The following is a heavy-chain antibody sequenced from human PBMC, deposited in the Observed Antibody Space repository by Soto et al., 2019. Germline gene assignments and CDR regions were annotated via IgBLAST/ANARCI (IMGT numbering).Heavy chain of an antibody. CDR3: AKTTTYCTGSSCYVGDHYTNWFDP. D-gene: IGHD2-15*01. Sequence: GGSLRLSCAASGFTFSSYALSWVRQAPGKGLEWVSGISGSGGSTYYGDSVKGRFTISRDSSKNTLYLQMNGLRAEDTAVYYCAKTTTYCTGSSCYVGDHYTNWFDPWGQGTLVTVSS. J-gene: IGHJ5*02. CDR2: ISGSGGST. CDR1: GFTFSSYA. V-gene: IGHV3-23*01.